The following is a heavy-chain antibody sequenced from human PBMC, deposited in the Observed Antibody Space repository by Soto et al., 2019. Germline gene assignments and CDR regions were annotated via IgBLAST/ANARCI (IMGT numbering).Heavy chain of an antibody. CDR1: GGSFSGYY. CDR2: INHSGST. V-gene: IGHV4-34*01. J-gene: IGHJ4*02. D-gene: IGHD3-22*01. Sequence: SETLSLTCAVYGGSFSGYYWSWIRQPPGKGLEWIGEINHSGSTNYNPSLKSRVTISVDTSKNQFSLKLSSVTAADTAVYYCARGYSSGYYLTCDYWGQGTLVTVSS. CDR3: ARGYSSGYYLTCDY.